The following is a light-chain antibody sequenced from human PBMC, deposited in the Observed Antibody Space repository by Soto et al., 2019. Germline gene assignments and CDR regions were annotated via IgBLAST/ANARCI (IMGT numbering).Light chain of an antibody. CDR3: SSYTGSSSWV. J-gene: IGLJ3*02. Sequence: QSALTQPASVSGSPGQSITISCTGTSSDVGGYKYVSWFQQHPGKAPKLLIYEVSNRPSGLSNRFSGSKSGNTASLTISGLQAEDEADYYCSSYTGSSSWVFGGGTKVTVL. CDR1: SSDVGGYKY. V-gene: IGLV2-14*01. CDR2: EVS.